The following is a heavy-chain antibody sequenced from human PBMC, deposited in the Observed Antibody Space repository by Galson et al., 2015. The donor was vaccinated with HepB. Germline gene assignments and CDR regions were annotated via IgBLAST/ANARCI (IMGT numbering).Heavy chain of an antibody. CDR1: GGSFSGYY. V-gene: IGHV4-34*01. D-gene: IGHD2-2*01. J-gene: IGHJ6*03. CDR2: INHSGST. Sequence: ETLSLTCAVYGGSFSGYYWSWIRQPPGKGLEWIGEINHSGSTNYNPSLKSRVTISVDTSKNQFSLKLSSVTAADTAVYYCARGGGDIVVVPAAAYYYYYYMDVWGKGTTVTVSS. CDR3: ARGGGDIVVVPAAAYYYYYYMDV.